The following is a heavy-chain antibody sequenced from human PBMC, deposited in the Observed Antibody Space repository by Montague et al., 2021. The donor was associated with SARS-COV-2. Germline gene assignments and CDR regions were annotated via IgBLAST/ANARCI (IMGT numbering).Heavy chain of an antibody. Sequence: SETLSFTCGVYGGSFGDDHWSWIRQPPGKGLEWIGDIKQSGSTNXNPSLKSRVTISVDTSRNQFSLKLTSVTAADTAVYFCARGHLSVSMIVVVFTSASYYFDYWGQGALVTVSS. CDR2: IKQSGST. J-gene: IGHJ4*02. CDR3: ARGHLSVSMIVVVFTSASYYFDY. V-gene: IGHV4-34*01. D-gene: IGHD3-22*01. CDR1: GGSFGDDH.